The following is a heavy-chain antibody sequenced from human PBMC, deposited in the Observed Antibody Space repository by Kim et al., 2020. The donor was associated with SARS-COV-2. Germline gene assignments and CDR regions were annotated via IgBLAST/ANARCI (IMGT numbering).Heavy chain of an antibody. CDR1: GYTFTSYA. CDR3: ARTGSWYLGAFDI. D-gene: IGHD6-13*01. V-gene: IGHV1-3*01. J-gene: IGHJ3*02. CDR2: INAGNGNT. Sequence: ASVKVSCKASGYTFTSYAMHWVRRAPGQRLEWMGWINAGNGNTKYSQKFQGRVTITRDTSASTAYMELSSLRSEDTAVYYCARTGSWYLGAFDIWGQGTMVTVSS.